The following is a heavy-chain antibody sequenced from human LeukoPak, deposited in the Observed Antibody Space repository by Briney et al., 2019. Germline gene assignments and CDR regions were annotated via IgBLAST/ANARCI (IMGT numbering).Heavy chain of an antibody. D-gene: IGHD5-18*01. CDR2: INPNSGGT. CDR3: ARVEGQLWSPFDY. Sequence: ASVKVSCKASGYTFTGYYMHWVRQAPGQGLEWMGGINPNSGGTNYAQKLQGRVTMTTDTSTSTAYMELRSLRSDDTAVYYCARVEGQLWSPFDYWGQGTLVTVSS. V-gene: IGHV1-2*02. CDR1: GYTFTGYY. J-gene: IGHJ4*02.